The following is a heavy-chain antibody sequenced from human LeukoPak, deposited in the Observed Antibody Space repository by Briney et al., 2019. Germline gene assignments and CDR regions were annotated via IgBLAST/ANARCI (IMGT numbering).Heavy chain of an antibody. J-gene: IGHJ5*02. D-gene: IGHD6-19*01. V-gene: IGHV4-39*07. CDR3: ARDCGSGMWVFDP. Sequence: SETLSLTCTVSGGSISSYYWGWIRQPPGKGLEWIGTIYYSGSTYYNPSLKSRVTISVDTSKNQFSLKLSSVTAADTAVYYCARDCGSGMWVFDPWGQGTLVTVSS. CDR2: IYYSGST. CDR1: GGSISSYY.